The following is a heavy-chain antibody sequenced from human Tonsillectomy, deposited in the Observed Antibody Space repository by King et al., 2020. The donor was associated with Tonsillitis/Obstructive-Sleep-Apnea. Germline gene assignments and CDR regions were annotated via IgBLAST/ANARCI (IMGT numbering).Heavy chain of an antibody. CDR1: GFTFSSYW. CDR2: INSDGSST. Sequence: VQLVESGGGLVQPGGSLRLSCAASGFTFSSYWMHWVRQAPGKGLVWVSRINSDGSSTNYADSVKGRFTISRDKAKNTLYLQMNSLRAEDTAVYYCARLDGDTDAFDIWGQGTMVPVSS. CDR3: ARLDGDTDAFDI. V-gene: IGHV3-74*01. J-gene: IGHJ3*02. D-gene: IGHD3-10*01.